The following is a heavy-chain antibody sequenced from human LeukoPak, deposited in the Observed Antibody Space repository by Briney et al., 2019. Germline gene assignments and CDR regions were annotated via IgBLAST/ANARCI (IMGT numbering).Heavy chain of an antibody. V-gene: IGHV1-8*01. J-gene: IGHJ4*02. CDR2: MNPNSGNT. Sequence: ASVKVPCKASGYTFTSYDINWVRQATGQGLEWMGWMNPNSGNTGYAQKFQGRVTMTRNTSISTAYMELSSLRSEDTAVYYCARETTGTDDKFGVPFDYWGQGTLVTVSS. CDR3: ARETTGTDDKFGVPFDY. CDR1: GYTFTSYD. D-gene: IGHD3-10*01.